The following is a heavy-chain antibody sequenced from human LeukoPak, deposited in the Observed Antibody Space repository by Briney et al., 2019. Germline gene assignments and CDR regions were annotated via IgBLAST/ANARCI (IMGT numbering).Heavy chain of an antibody. CDR2: ISAYNGNT. CDR3: ARDTPYYGSGSYFVVSYYYGMDV. CDR1: GYTFTSYG. V-gene: IGHV1-18*01. J-gene: IGHJ6*02. Sequence: ASVKVSCKASGYTFTSYGISWVRQAPGQGLEWMGWISAYNGNTNYAQKLQGRVTMTTDTSTSTAYMELRSLRSDDTAVYYCARDTPYYGSGSYFVVSYYYGMDVWGQGTTVTVSS. D-gene: IGHD3-10*01.